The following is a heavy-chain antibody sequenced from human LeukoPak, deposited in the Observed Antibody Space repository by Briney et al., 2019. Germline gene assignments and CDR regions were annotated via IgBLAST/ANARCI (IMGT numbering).Heavy chain of an antibody. D-gene: IGHD2-2*01. CDR1: GYTYTTYG. CDR3: VFWECSSTSSYLRRDH. J-gene: IGHJ4*02. V-gene: IGHV1-18*01. Sequence: GASVKVSCKASGYTYTTYGISWVRQAPGQGLEWMGWINPYSGNTDYTQNLQGRLTMATDTSTNTAFMELRSLRSDVTAVYYCVFWECSSTSSYLRRDHWREGTLVTVSS. CDR2: INPYSGNT.